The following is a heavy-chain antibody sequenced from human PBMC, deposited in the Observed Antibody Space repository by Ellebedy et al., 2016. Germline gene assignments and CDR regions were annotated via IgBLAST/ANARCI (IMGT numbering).Heavy chain of an antibody. V-gene: IGHV3-23*01. CDR2: ISAGGDIT. CDR1: GFTFRNFF. CDR3: RQGHYFDQ. Sequence: GGSLRLSXVASGFTFRNFFMSWVLQAPGGGLEWVSTISAGGDITFSADSVKGRFTISRDNSKNTLYLQMNNLRVDDTALYYCRQGHYFDQWGQGTLVTVSS. J-gene: IGHJ4*02.